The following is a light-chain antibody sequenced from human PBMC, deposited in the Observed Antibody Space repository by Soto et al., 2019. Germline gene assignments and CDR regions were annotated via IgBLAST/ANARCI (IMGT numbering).Light chain of an antibody. V-gene: IGLV7-46*01. CDR1: TGAVTSGHY. CDR3: LLVYSGTVV. Sequence: QAVVIQEPSLTVSPGGTVILTCGSSTGAVTSGHYPYWFQQKPGQAPKTLIYDTTNKQSWSPARFSGSLLGGKAALTLSGAQPEDEADYYCLLVYSGTVVFGGGTKLTVL. J-gene: IGLJ2*01. CDR2: DTT.